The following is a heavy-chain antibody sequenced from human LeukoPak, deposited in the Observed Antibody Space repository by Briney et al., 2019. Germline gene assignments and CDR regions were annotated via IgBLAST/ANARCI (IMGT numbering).Heavy chain of an antibody. J-gene: IGHJ4*02. CDR2: IGYSGGST. CDR1: RFTVSSYA. D-gene: IGHD3-10*01. CDR3: AEGGFGELNFDY. V-gene: IGHV3-23*01. Sequence: GGSLRLSCAASRFTVSSYAMSWVRQAPGKGLEWVSAIGYSGGSTYYADSVKGRFTISRDNSKNTLYLQMNSLRAEDTAVYYCAEGGFGELNFDYWGQGTLVTVSS.